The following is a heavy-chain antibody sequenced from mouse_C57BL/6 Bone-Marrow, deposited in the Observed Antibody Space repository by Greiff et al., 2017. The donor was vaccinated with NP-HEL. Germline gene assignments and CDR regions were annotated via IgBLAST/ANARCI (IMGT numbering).Heavy chain of an antibody. V-gene: IGHV1-19*01. CDR1: GYTFTDYY. CDR2: INTYKGGT. CDR3: ASGGLLLRFSGDY. Sequence: VQLPQSGPVLVKPGASVKMSCKASGYTFTDYYMNWVKQSHGKSLEWLGGINTYKGGTSYNQKFKGKATLTVDKSSSTAYMELNSLTSEDSAVYYCASGGLLLRFSGDYWGQGTSVTVSS. D-gene: IGHD1-1*01. J-gene: IGHJ4*01.